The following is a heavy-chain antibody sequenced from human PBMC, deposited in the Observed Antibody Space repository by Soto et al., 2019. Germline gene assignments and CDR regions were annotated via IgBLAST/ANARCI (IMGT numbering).Heavy chain of an antibody. J-gene: IGHJ4*02. CDR3: ARDPLSSDLGGSCCYYFDY. CDR2: ISGDGSGT. CDR1: GFTFSDDY. D-gene: IGHD2-15*01. Sequence: PGGSLRLSCAASGFTFSDDYLTWIRQAPGKGLEWLSYISGDGSGTKYADSVKGRFTISRDNAKKSLYLQMNSLRAEDTAVYYCARDPLSSDLGGSCCYYFDYWGQGTQVSVSS. V-gene: IGHV3-11*01.